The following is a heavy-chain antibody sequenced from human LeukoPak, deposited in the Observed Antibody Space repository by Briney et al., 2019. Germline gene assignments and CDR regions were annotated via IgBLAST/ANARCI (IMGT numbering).Heavy chain of an antibody. CDR2: IIPIFGTA. CDR3: AILVSGTYPDFDY. D-gene: IGHD1-26*01. Sequence: ASVKVSCKASGGTFSSYAISWVRQAPGQGLECMGGIIPIFGTANYAQKFQGRVTITADESTSTAYMELSSLRSEDTAVYYCAILVSGTYPDFDYWAQGTLVTVSS. V-gene: IGHV1-69*13. CDR1: GGTFSSYA. J-gene: IGHJ4*02.